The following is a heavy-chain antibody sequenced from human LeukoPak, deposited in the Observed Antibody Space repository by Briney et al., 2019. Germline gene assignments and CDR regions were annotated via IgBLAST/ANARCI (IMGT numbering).Heavy chain of an antibody. D-gene: IGHD1-14*01. CDR3: ARDDGNQGLFDY. V-gene: IGHV1-2*02. J-gene: IGHJ4*02. CDR1: GYTFTGYY. Sequence: GASVKVSCKASGYTFTGYYMHWVRQAPGQGLEWMGWINPNSGGTNYAQKFQGRVTVTRDTSISTAYMELSRLRSDDTAVYYCARDDGNQGLFDYWGQGTLVTVSS. CDR2: INPNSGGT.